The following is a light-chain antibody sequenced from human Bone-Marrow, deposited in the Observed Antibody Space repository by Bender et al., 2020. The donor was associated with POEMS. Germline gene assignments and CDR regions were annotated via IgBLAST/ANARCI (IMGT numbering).Light chain of an antibody. V-gene: IGLV2-18*02. CDR1: SSDVGSYDR. Sequence: QSALTQPPSVSGSPGQSVTISCTGTSSDVGSYDRVSWYQQPPGTAPKLVIYEVRKRPSGVSNRFSGSKSDNTASLTISGLQAEDEADFYCCSYEDNSVWVFGGGTKLTVL. CDR2: EVR. CDR3: CSYEDNSVWV. J-gene: IGLJ3*02.